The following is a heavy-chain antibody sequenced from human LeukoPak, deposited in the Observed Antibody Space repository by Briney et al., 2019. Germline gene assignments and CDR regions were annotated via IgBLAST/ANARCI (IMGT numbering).Heavy chain of an antibody. D-gene: IGHD1-26*01. CDR3: ARGGGSSDY. Sequence: PGGSPRLSCAASGFTFSTFWMSWVRQAPGKGLEWVASIKEDGSEKYYVDSVKGRFPISRDNAKNSLFLQMNSLRVEDTAVYYCARGGGSSDYWGQGTLVTVSS. CDR1: GFTFSTFW. CDR2: IKEDGSEK. J-gene: IGHJ4*02. V-gene: IGHV3-7*05.